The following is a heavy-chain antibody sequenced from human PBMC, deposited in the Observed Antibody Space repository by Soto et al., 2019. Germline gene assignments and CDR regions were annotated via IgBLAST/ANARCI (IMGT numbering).Heavy chain of an antibody. CDR2: IGATGYAT. CDR1: GFSFSNYA. V-gene: IGHV3-23*01. J-gene: IGHJ5*01. Sequence: EVQLLESGGGLVQPGGSLRLSCEASGFSFSNYAMSWVRQTPGKGLEWVSGIGATGYATFYAESVKGRFTISRDNSKNTLYVQMNDLRGDDTATYYCAKDRLDRAPAGWVDCWGQGALVTVSS. CDR3: AKDRLDRAPAGWVDC. D-gene: IGHD6-13*01.